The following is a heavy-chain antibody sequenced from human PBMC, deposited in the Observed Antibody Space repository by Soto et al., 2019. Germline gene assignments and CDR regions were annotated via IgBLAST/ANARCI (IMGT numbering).Heavy chain of an antibody. Sequence: GGSLRLSCAASGFTFDDYAMHWVRQAPGKGLEWVSGIIWNSGSIGYAASGKGRFTISSDNAKNSLYLQMNSRGAEATALYYCASSPSPLSKQCLVYFDYWGQGTLVTVSS. D-gene: IGHD6-19*01. J-gene: IGHJ4*02. CDR2: IIWNSGSI. V-gene: IGHV3-9*01. CDR3: ASSPSPLSKQCLVYFDY. CDR1: GFTFDDYA.